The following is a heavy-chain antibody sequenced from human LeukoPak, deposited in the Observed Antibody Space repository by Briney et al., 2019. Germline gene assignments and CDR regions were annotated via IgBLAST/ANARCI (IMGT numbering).Heavy chain of an antibody. CDR3: ATGMWGYCSATGCPLDF. Sequence: GGSLRLSCAASGFTFSSYSMNWVRQTPGKGLEWISYIRSSSSTIYYADSVKGRFAISRDNAKNSLYLQMDSLRAEDTAVYYCATGMWGYCSATGCPLDFWGQGTLVTVSS. CDR1: GFTFSSYS. V-gene: IGHV3-48*01. D-gene: IGHD2-2*01. CDR2: IRSSSSTI. J-gene: IGHJ4*02.